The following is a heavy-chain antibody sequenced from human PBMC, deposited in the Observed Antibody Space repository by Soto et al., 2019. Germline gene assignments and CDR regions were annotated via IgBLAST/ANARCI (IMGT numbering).Heavy chain of an antibody. V-gene: IGHV1-69*13. D-gene: IGHD1-26*01. CDR1: GGTFSSYA. CDR2: IIPIFGTA. J-gene: IGHJ4*02. CDR3: ARAPKGATYYFDY. Sequence: GASVKVSCKASGGTFSSYAISRVRQAPGQGLEWMGGIIPIFGTANYAQKFQGRVTITADESTSTAYMELSSLRSEDTAVYYCARAPKGATYYFDYWGQGTLVTVSS.